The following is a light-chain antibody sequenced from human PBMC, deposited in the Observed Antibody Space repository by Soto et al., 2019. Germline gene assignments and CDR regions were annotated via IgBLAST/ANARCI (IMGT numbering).Light chain of an antibody. CDR3: QSWDT. CDR1: QSVSSSY. J-gene: IGKJ2*01. CDR2: GAS. V-gene: IGKV3-20*01. Sequence: EIVLTQSPGTLSLSPGERATLSCRASQSVSSSYLAWYQQKPGQAPRLLIYGASSRATGIPDRFSGSGSGTDFTLTISRLEPEDFAVYYCQSWDTFGQGTKLEIK.